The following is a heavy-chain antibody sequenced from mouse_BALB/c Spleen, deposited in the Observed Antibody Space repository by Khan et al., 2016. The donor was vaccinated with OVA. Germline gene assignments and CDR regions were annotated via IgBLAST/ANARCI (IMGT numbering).Heavy chain of an antibody. Sequence: QVQLKQSGAERAKPGASVKMSCKASGYTFTTYWMHWVKQRPGQGLEWIGYINPTSGYTDYNEKFKDRATLSADKSSSTAYMQLSSLTSEDSAVYYCKRDRSDYWGQGTTLTGSS. CDR1: GYTFTTYW. CDR2: INPTSGYT. CDR3: KRDRSDY. V-gene: IGHV1-7*01. J-gene: IGHJ2*01.